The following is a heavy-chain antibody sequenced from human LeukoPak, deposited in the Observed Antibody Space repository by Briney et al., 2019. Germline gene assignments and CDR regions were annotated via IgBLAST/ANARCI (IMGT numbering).Heavy chain of an antibody. CDR3: AKESGQLLSFDY. Sequence: GGSLRLSCAASGFTVSSNYMSWVRQAPGKGLEWVSVIYSGGSTYYADSVKGRFTISRDNSKNTLYLQMNSLRAEDTAVYYCAKESGQLLSFDYWGQGTLVTVSS. V-gene: IGHV3-66*01. J-gene: IGHJ4*02. CDR2: IYSGGST. D-gene: IGHD2-2*01. CDR1: GFTVSSNY.